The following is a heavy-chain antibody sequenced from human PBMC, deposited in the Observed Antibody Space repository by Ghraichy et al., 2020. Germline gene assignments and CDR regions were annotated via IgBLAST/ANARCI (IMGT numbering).Heavy chain of an antibody. V-gene: IGHV3-30*03. D-gene: IGHD6-19*01. CDR3: ARAKHSGWYGHYDY. Sequence: GGSLRLSCAASGVTFGPYGMHWVRQAPGKGLEWVAVISYDGSNEYYADSVKGRFTISRDNSKNTLYLQMNSLRPEDTAVYYCARAKHSGWYGHYDYWGQGALVTVSS. CDR1: GVTFGPYG. CDR2: ISYDGSNE. J-gene: IGHJ4*02.